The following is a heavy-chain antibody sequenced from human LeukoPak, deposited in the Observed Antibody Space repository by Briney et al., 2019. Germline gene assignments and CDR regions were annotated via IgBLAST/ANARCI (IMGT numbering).Heavy chain of an antibody. CDR1: GGSISSSIYY. CDR3: AKVAATPPGYYGVDV. J-gene: IGHJ6*02. D-gene: IGHD1-26*01. V-gene: IGHV4-39*01. CDR2: IYYSGST. Sequence: PPETLSLTCSVSGGSISSSIYYWGWIRQPPGKGLEWIGNIYYSGSTFYSPSLKSRVTISVDTSKNQFSLKVRSVTAADTAVYYCAKVAATPPGYYGVDVWGQGTTVTVSS.